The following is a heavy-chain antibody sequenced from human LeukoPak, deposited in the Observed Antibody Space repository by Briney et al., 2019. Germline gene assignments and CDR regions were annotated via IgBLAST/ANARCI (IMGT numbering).Heavy chain of an antibody. Sequence: GSLRLSCAASGFTFSSYDMHWVRQAPGKGLEWVSAISGSGGSTYYADSVKGRFTISRDNSKNTLYLQMNSLRAEDTAVYYCAKGVDGSGSYDYWGQGTLVTVSS. J-gene: IGHJ4*02. V-gene: IGHV3-23*01. CDR2: ISGSGGST. D-gene: IGHD3-10*01. CDR1: GFTFSSYD. CDR3: AKGVDGSGSYDY.